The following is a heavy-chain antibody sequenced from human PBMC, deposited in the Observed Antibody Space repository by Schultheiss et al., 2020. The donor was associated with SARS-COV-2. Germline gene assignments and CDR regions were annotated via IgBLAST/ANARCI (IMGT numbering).Heavy chain of an antibody. CDR1: GYTFTGYY. Sequence: ASVKVSCKASGYTFTGYYMHWVRQAPGQGLEWMGWINPNSGGTNYAQKLQGRVTMTTDTSTSTAYMELRSLRSDDTAVYYCARDGGYYDSSGYGDTIGRGYWGQGTLVTVSS. D-gene: IGHD3-22*01. J-gene: IGHJ4*02. CDR2: INPNSGGT. CDR3: ARDGGYYDSSGYGDTIGRGY. V-gene: IGHV1-2*02.